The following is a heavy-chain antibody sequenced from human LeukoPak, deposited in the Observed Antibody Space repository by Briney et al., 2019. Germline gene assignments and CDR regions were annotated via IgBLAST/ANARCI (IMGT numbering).Heavy chain of an antibody. D-gene: IGHD4-23*01. CDR3: ARVATVVTRVLDY. Sequence: GRSLRLSCAASGFTFSSYAMHWVRQAPGKGLEWVAVISYDGSNKYYADSVKGRFTISRDNSKNTLYLQMNSLRAEDTAVYYCARVATVVTRVLDYWGQGTLVTVSS. J-gene: IGHJ4*02. V-gene: IGHV3-30-3*01. CDR2: ISYDGSNK. CDR1: GFTFSSYA.